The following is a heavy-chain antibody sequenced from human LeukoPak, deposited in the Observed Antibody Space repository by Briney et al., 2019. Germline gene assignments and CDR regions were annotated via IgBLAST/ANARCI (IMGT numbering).Heavy chain of an antibody. CDR2: INPNSGGT. CDR1: GYTFTGYY. J-gene: IGHJ3*02. CDR3: ARDPIVVVIASDAFHI. Sequence: ASVKVSCKASGYTFTGYYMHWVRQAPGQGLEWMGWINPNSGGTNYAQKFQGRVTMTRDTSISTAYMELSRLRSDDTAVYYCARDPIVVVIASDAFHIWGQGTMVTVSS. D-gene: IGHD2-21*01. V-gene: IGHV1-2*02.